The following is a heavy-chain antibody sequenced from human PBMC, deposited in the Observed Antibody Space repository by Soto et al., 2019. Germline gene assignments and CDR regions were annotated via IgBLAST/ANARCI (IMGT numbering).Heavy chain of an antibody. Sequence: GASVKVSCKAFGYTFTSYYMHWVRQAPGQGLEWMGIINPSGGSTSYAQKFQGRVTMTRDTSTSTVYMELSSLRSEDTAVYYCASNTVVTPGSWVAFDIWGQGTMVTVSS. CDR2: INPSGGST. CDR1: GYTFTSYY. J-gene: IGHJ3*02. V-gene: IGHV1-46*01. D-gene: IGHD2-21*02. CDR3: ASNTVVTPGSWVAFDI.